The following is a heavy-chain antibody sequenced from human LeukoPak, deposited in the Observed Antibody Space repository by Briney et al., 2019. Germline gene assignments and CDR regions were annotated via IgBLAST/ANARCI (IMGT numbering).Heavy chain of an antibody. V-gene: IGHV1-69*05. J-gene: IGHJ3*02. D-gene: IGHD6-13*01. CDR1: GGTFSSYA. CDR2: IIPIFGTA. Sequence: SVKVSCKASGGTFSSYAISWVRQAPGQGLEWMGGIIPIFGTANYAQKFQGRVTITTDESTSTAYMELSSLRSEDTAVYYCARVTGYSSSWKGAFDIWGQGTMVTVSS. CDR3: ARVTGYSSSWKGAFDI.